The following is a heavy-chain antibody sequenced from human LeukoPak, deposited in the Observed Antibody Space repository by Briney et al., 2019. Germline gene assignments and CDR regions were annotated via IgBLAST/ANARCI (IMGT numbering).Heavy chain of an antibody. CDR3: ARSGYSSSWSWYYFDY. J-gene: IGHJ4*02. CDR2: IIPIFGTA. D-gene: IGHD6-13*01. V-gene: IGHV1-69*13. Sequence: SVKVSCKASGGTFSSYAISWVRQAPGQGLEWMGGIIPIFGTANYTQKFQGRVTITADESTSTAYMELSSLRSEDTAVYYCARSGYSSSWSWYYFDYWGQGTLVTVSS. CDR1: GGTFSSYA.